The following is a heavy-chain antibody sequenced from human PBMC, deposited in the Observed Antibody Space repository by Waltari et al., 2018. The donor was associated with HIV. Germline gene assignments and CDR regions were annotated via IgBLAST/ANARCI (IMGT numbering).Heavy chain of an antibody. V-gene: IGHV1-18*01. J-gene: IGHJ4*02. CDR1: GFTFISFG. CDR2: ISLYNRNT. CDR3: ASGSALLRGVPDYYFEY. Sequence: QVQLVQSGAEVKKPGASVKVSCRASGFTFISFGINWVRQAPGQGLEWMGWISLYNRNTNSAQKFQGRVTLTTATSTTTAYMELRNLRSDDTAVYYCASGSALLRGVPDYYFEYWGQGTLVTVSS. D-gene: IGHD3-3*01.